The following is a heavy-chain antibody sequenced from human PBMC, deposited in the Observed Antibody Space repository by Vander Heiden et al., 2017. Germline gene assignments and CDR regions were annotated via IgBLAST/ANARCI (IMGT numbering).Heavy chain of an antibody. CDR2: ISGSGGST. CDR1: GFTFSSYA. V-gene: IGHV3-23*01. J-gene: IGHJ3*02. D-gene: IGHD3-22*01. CDR3: AKDAIPYYYDSSGPDAFDI. Sequence: EVQLLESGGGLVQPGGSLRLSCAASGFTFSSYAMSWVRPAPGKGLEWVSAISGSGGSTYYADSVKGRFTISRDNSKNTLYLQMNSLRAEDTAVYYCAKDAIPYYYDSSGPDAFDIWGQGTMVTVSS.